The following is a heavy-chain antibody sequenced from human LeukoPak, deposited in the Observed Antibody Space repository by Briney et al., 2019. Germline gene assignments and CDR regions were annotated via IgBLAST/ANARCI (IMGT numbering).Heavy chain of an antibody. Sequence: PSETLSLTCTVSGGSISSYYWGWIRQPPGKGLEWIGYISYSGSTNYNPSLKSRVTISVDTSKNQFSLKLSSVTAADTAVYYCARRADSSGYYRMWGQGTLVTVSS. CDR1: GGSISSYY. V-gene: IGHV4-59*01. CDR2: ISYSGST. J-gene: IGHJ4*02. D-gene: IGHD3-22*01. CDR3: ARRADSSGYYRM.